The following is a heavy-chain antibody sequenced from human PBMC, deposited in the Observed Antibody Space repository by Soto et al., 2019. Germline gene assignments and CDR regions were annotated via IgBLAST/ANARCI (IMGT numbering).Heavy chain of an antibody. J-gene: IGHJ5*02. D-gene: IGHD3-22*01. CDR1: GYTFTGYY. CDR2: INPNSGGT. CDR3: ARDGGRKDYYDSSGLLDWFDP. Sequence: QVQLVQSGAEVKKPGASVKVSCKASGYTFTGYYMHWVRQAPGQGLEWMGWINPNSGGTNYAQKFQGRVTMTRDTSISTAYMELSRLRSDDTAVYYCARDGGRKDYYDSSGLLDWFDPWGQGTLVTVSS. V-gene: IGHV1-2*02.